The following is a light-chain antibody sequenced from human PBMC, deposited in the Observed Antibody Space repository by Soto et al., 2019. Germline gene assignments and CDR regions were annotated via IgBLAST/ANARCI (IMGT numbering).Light chain of an antibody. CDR3: QQYGSSPQT. V-gene: IGKV3-20*01. Sequence: EIVLTQSPGTLSLSPGERATLSCRASQGISSRYLAWYQQKPGQAPRLLIYGASSRATGIPDRFSGSGSGTDFTLTISRLEPEDFAVYFCQQYGSSPQTFGQGTKLEIK. CDR1: QGISSRY. CDR2: GAS. J-gene: IGKJ2*01.